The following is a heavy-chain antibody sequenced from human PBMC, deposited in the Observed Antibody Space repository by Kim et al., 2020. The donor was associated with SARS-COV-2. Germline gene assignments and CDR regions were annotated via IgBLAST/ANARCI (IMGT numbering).Heavy chain of an antibody. Sequence: TYYVDSLKGRYNIPRDNAENSLHLQMDSLRAEDTAMYYCAGDIGWGAMDVWGQGTSVTVSS. J-gene: IGHJ6*02. CDR2: T. V-gene: IGHV3-7*03. CDR3: AGDIGWGAMDV. D-gene: IGHD1-26*01.